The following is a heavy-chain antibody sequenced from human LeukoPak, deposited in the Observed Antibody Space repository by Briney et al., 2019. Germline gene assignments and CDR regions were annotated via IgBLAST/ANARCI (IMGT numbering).Heavy chain of an antibody. CDR2: ISNSGGST. J-gene: IGHJ6*02. D-gene: IGHD6-13*01. Sequence: PGRSLRLSCAASGFTFSSYAMHWVRQAPGKGLEWVSAISNSGGSTPYADSVKGRFTISRDNSKNTLYLQMNSLRGEDTAVYYCARGPWSAAGYNGMDVWGQGTTVTVSS. V-gene: IGHV3-23*01. CDR3: ARGPWSAAGYNGMDV. CDR1: GFTFSSYA.